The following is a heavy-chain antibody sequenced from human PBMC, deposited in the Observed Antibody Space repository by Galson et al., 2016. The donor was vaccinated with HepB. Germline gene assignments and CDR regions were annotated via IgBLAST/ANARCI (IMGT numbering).Heavy chain of an antibody. CDR1: GGTFSTYT. V-gene: IGHV1-69*04. Sequence: SVKVSCKASGGTFSTYTLNWVRQAPGQGLEWMGRIIPILGIDEYAQNFQGRVTITADKSTSTAYMELSSPRSEDTAVYYCARDRGYYDSSGYHHGMDVWGQGTTVTVSS. D-gene: IGHD3-22*01. CDR3: ARDRGYYDSSGYHHGMDV. J-gene: IGHJ6*02. CDR2: IIPILGID.